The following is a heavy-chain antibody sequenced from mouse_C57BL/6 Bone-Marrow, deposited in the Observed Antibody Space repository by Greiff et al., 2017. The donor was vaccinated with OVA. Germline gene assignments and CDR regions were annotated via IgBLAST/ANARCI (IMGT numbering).Heavy chain of an antibody. CDR3: ARHGYDGAY. V-gene: IGHV5-6*02. Sequence: EVMLVESGGDLVKPGGSLKLSCAASGFTISSYGMSWVRQTPDKRLEWVATISSGGSYTYYPDSVKGRFTISRDNAKNTLYLQMSSLKSEDTAMYYCARHGYDGAYWGQGTLVTVSA. J-gene: IGHJ3*01. D-gene: IGHD2-2*01. CDR2: ISSGGSYT. CDR1: GFTISSYG.